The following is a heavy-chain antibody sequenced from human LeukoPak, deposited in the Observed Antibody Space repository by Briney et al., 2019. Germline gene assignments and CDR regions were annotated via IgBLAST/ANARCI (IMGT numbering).Heavy chain of an antibody. J-gene: IGHJ4*02. Sequence: GGSLRLSCAASGFTFSAYWMHWVRQAPGKGLVWVSRVKYDASTTTYADSVKGRFTISRDNAKNILYLQMNSLRVEDTAVYYCARDLDWLLFDYWGQGTLVTVSS. D-gene: IGHD3-9*01. CDR3: ARDLDWLLFDY. V-gene: IGHV3-74*01. CDR1: GFTFSAYW. CDR2: VKYDASTT.